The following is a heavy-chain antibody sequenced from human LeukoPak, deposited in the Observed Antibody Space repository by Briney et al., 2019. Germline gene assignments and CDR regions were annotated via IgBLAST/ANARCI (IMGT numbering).Heavy chain of an antibody. CDR2: ISWNSGSI. J-gene: IGHJ4*02. Sequence: GGSLRLSCAASGFTFDDYAMHWVRQAPGKGREWVSGISWNSGSIGYADSVKGRFTISRDNAENSLYLQMNSLRAVDTAVYFCARGEEKATITALDSWGQGTLVTVSS. D-gene: IGHD5-24*01. V-gene: IGHV3-9*01. CDR3: ARGEEKATITALDS. CDR1: GFTFDDYA.